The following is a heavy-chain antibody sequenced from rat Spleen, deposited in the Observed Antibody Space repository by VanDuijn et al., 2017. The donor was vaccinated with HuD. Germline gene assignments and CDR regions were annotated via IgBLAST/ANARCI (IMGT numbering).Heavy chain of an antibody. J-gene: IGHJ4*01. D-gene: IGHD1-10*01. CDR1: GFTFSDFY. CDR2: ISYEGSST. V-gene: IGHV5-22*01. CDR3: ARPNNYVYVMDA. Sequence: EVQLVESDGGLVQPGRSLKLSCAASGFTFSDFYMAWVRQAPTKGLEWVATISYEGSSTYYGDSVKGRFTISRDNAKSNLYLQMNSLRSEDTATYYCARPNNYVYVMDAWGQGASVTVSS.